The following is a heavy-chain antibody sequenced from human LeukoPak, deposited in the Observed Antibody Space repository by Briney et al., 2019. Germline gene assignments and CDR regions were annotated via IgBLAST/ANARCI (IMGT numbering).Heavy chain of an antibody. CDR3: TSHSN. CDR2: IKSKSDGGTT. V-gene: IGHV3-15*01. J-gene: IGHJ4*02. Sequence: GRSLRLSFAASGFTFSNAWMSWVRQAPGKGLEWVGRIKSKSDGGTTDYAAPVKGRFTISRDDSKTTLFLQMNTLKSEDTAVYCCTSHSNWGQGTLVTVSS. CDR1: GFTFSNAW.